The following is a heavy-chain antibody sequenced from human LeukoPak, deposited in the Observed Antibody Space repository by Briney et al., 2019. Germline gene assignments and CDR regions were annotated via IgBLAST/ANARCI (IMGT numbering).Heavy chain of an antibody. J-gene: IGHJ6*03. Sequence: GGSLRLSCAASGFTFSSYSLNWVRQAPGKGLEWVSSISSSSSYIYYADSVKGRFTISRDNAKNSLYLQMNSLRAEDTAVYYCARPLGGSGLYYYYYMDVWGKGTTVTVSS. CDR1: GFTFSSYS. D-gene: IGHD2-15*01. CDR3: ARPLGGSGLYYYYYMDV. V-gene: IGHV3-21*01. CDR2: ISSSSSYI.